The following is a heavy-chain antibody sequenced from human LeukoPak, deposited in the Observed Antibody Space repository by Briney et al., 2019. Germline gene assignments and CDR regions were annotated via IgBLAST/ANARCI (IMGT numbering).Heavy chain of an antibody. CDR1: GFKFSDYF. J-gene: IGHJ4*02. CDR3: VRDAEGPARSSLDY. D-gene: IGHD2-2*01. CDR2: ITSSSNPI. Sequence: GGSLRLSCAASGFKFSDYFMTWIRQVPGKGLECVSYITSSSNPIYYADSVKGRFTISRDNAKNSLYLQMDGLRVEDTAVYCCVRDAEGPARSSLDYWGQGILVTVSS. V-gene: IGHV3-11*01.